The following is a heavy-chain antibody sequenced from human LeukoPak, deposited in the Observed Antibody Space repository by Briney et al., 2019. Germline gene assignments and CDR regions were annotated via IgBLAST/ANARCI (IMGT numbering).Heavy chain of an antibody. Sequence: ASVKLSRKASGYTLTGYHVQWVRQAPGQGLEWMGWINPMNGDTNYAQKFQGRVTMTRDTSINTAYMELRSLISDDTAVYYCARGVAAYTHYADSSGYDWGRGTLVRVSS. CDR1: GYTLTGYH. CDR3: ARGVAAYTHYADSSGYD. D-gene: IGHD3-22*01. J-gene: IGHJ2*01. CDR2: INPMNGDT. V-gene: IGHV1-2*02.